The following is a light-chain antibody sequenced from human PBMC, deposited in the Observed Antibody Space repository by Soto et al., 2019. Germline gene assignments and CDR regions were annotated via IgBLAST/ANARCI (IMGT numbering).Light chain of an antibody. CDR2: DAS. Sequence: DIQMTQSPSTLSASVGDRVTITCRASQGISAWLAWYQQKPGKAPKLLIIDASTLQSGVPSRFSGSGSGTDFTLTISSLQPDDFATYYCQQYSSFWNTFGQGTKLEIK. CDR3: QQYSSFWNT. CDR1: QGISAW. V-gene: IGKV1-5*01. J-gene: IGKJ2*01.